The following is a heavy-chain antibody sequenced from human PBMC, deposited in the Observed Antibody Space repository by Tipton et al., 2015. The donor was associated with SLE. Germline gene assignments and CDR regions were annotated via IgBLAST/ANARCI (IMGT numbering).Heavy chain of an antibody. CDR2: ISYDGSNK. CDR1: GFTFSDYA. CDR3: ARRVGSYYGMDV. J-gene: IGHJ6*02. D-gene: IGHD3-10*01. V-gene: IGHV3-30*04. Sequence: SLRLSCAASGFTFSDYAVHWVRQAPGKGLEWVAVISYDGSNKYYADSAKGRFTISRDNSKNTVYLQMNSLRAEDTAVYHCARRVGSYYGMDVWGQGTTVTVSS.